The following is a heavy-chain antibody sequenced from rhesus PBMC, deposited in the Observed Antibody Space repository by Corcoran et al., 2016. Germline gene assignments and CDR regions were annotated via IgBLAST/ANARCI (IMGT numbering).Heavy chain of an antibody. CDR3: ARLTVAANYFDY. J-gene: IGHJ4*01. CDR1: GGSISRSNW. Sequence: QVQLQESGPGLVKPSETLSLTCSVSGGSISRSNWLSWIRQPPGKGLEWLGYISGSSGSTYYNPSIKSRVTISKDTSKNQFSLKLSSVTAADTAVYYCARLTVAANYFDYWGQGVLVTVSS. D-gene: IGHD4-29*01. CDR2: ISGSSGST. V-gene: IGHV4-65*01.